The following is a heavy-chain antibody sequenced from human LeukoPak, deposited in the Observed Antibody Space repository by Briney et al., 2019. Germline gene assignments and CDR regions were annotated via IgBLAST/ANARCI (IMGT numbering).Heavy chain of an antibody. CDR3: ARVTESQYCSSTSCYPLDAFDI. V-gene: IGHV1-2*02. Sequence: ASVKVSCKASGYTFTGYYMHWVRQAPGQGLEWMGWINPNSGGTNYAQKFQGRVTMTRDTSISTAHMELSRLRSDDTAVYYCARVTESQYCSSTSCYPLDAFDIWGQGTMVTVSS. CDR1: GYTFTGYY. D-gene: IGHD2-2*01. J-gene: IGHJ3*02. CDR2: INPNSGGT.